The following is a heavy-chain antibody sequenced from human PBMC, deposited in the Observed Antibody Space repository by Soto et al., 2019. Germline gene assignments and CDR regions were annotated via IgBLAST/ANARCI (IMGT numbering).Heavy chain of an antibody. J-gene: IGHJ5*02. Sequence: SETLSLTCTVSGGSISSYYWSWIRQPPGKGLEWIGYIYYSGSTNYNPSLKSRATISVDTSKNQFSLKLSSVTAADTAVYYCASQPVFGWFDPWGQGTLVTVSS. CDR3: ASQPVFGWFDP. V-gene: IGHV4-59*08. D-gene: IGHD3-10*01. CDR1: GGSISSYY. CDR2: IYYSGST.